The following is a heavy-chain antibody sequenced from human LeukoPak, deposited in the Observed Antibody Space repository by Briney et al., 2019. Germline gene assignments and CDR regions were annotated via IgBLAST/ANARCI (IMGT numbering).Heavy chain of an antibody. V-gene: IGHV4-39*07. CDR1: GGSISSGSYY. J-gene: IGHJ4*02. D-gene: IGHD6-13*01. CDR3: ASGLPGIAAAGPSEDY. CDR2: IYYSGST. Sequence: PSETLSLTCTVSGGSISSGSYYWGWIRQPPGKGLEWIGSIYYSGSTYYNPSLKSRVTISVDRSKNQFSLKLSSVTAADTAVYYCASGLPGIAAAGPSEDYWGQGTLVTVSS.